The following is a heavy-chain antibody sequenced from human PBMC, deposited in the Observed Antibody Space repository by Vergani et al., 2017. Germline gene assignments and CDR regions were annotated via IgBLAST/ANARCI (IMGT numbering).Heavy chain of an antibody. CDR3: AKTEDSTSESWYFDL. D-gene: IGHD6-13*01. V-gene: IGHV3-23*01. J-gene: IGHJ2*01. CDR1: GFNFRKNT. CDR2: ITGSGGTT. Sequence: QLMQSGGGLVQRGGSLRLSCVASGFNFRKNTMNWVRQSTGKGLEWVAAITGSGGTTNYAESVKGRFTVSRDNSGNTLFLQISGLTADDAGVYFCAKTEDSTSESWYFDLWGRGSVVFVSS.